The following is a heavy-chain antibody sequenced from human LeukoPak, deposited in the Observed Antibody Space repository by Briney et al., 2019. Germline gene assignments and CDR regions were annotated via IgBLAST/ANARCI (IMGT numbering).Heavy chain of an antibody. CDR3: TRVGYIDEGIDY. Sequence: GGSLRLSCAASGFTFSSYWMHWVRQAPGKGLVWVSRINSDGSSTSYADSVKGRFTISRDNAKNTLYLQMNSLRAEDTAIYYCTRVGYIDEGIDYWGQGTLVTVSS. D-gene: IGHD5-24*01. J-gene: IGHJ4*02. CDR2: INSDGSST. CDR1: GFTFSSYW. V-gene: IGHV3-74*01.